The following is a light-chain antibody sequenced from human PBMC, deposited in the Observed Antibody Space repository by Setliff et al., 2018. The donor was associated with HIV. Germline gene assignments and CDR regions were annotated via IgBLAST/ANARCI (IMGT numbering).Light chain of an antibody. V-gene: IGKV4-1*01. J-gene: IGKJ4*01. Sequence: DIVMTQSPDSLAVSLGERATINCKASQSVLYISNNKNYLAWYQQKPGQSPKLLIYWASTRESGVPDRFSGSGSGTDFTLTISSLQAEDVAVYYCQQYYTTPVTFGGGTKVDIK. CDR3: QQYYTTPVT. CDR1: QSVLYISNNKNY. CDR2: WAS.